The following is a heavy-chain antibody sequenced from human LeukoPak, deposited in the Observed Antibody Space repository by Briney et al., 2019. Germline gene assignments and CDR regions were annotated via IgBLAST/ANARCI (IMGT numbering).Heavy chain of an antibody. D-gene: IGHD6-19*01. CDR2: IAYVDDST. CDR3: AREKQWQAKEDF. V-gene: IGHV3-23*01. J-gene: IGHJ4*02. Sequence: GGCLRLSCAASGFTFSSYAMSWVRQAPGKGLEWDSAIAYVDDSTYYANTVKGRFTISRDNSKSTVYLQMNSLTVGDTAVYYCAREKQWQAKEDFWGQGTLVTVSS. CDR1: GFTFSSYA.